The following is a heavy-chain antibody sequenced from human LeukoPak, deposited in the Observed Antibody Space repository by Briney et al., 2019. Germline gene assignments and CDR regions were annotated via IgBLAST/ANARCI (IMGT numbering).Heavy chain of an antibody. Sequence: GGALRLSCAASGVTFSSDAMSWVRQAPGKGLELVAVIWYDGSNKYYADSVKGRFTIYRDNSKNTLYLQMNSLRAEDTAVYYCARDYGGNSPDPEYSFDYWGQGTLVTVSS. D-gene: IGHD4-23*01. CDR2: IWYDGSNK. CDR3: ARDYGGNSPDPEYSFDY. J-gene: IGHJ4*02. V-gene: IGHV3-33*08. CDR1: GVTFSSDA.